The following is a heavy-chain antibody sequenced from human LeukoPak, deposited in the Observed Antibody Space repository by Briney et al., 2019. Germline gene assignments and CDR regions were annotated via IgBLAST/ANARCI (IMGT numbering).Heavy chain of an antibody. Sequence: GGSLKLSCVASGFTFSDSAIHWVRQSSGKGLEWIGHMDKETKLYPTALAASAKGRFTVSRDDSKNTAYLHMNSLKTEDTALYYCTRDSGTYNWFDPWGQGTLVTVPS. J-gene: IGHJ5*02. V-gene: IGHV3-73*01. CDR1: GFTFSDSA. D-gene: IGHD1-26*01. CDR2: MDKETKLYPT. CDR3: TRDSGTYNWFDP.